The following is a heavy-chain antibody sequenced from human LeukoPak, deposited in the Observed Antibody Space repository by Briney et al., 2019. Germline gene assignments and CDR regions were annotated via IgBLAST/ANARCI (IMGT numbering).Heavy chain of an antibody. D-gene: IGHD5-12*01. J-gene: IGHJ4*02. Sequence: ASVKVSCKASGYTFTSYDINWVRQATGQGLEWMGWMNPNSGNIGYAQKFQGRVTITRNTSISTAYLELSSLRSEDTAVYYCARAGVSSGYDYFDYWGQGTLVTVSS. V-gene: IGHV1-8*03. CDR2: MNPNSGNI. CDR3: ARAGVSSGYDYFDY. CDR1: GYTFTSYD.